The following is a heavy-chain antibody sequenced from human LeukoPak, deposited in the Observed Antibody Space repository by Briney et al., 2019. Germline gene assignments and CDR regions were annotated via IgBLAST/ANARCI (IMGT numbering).Heavy chain of an antibody. CDR1: GYTFTSYY. V-gene: IGHV1-46*01. D-gene: IGHD1-26*01. CDR3: ARVAVGATYFDY. Sequence: ASVKVSCKASGYTFTSYYMHWVRQAPGQGLEWMGIINPSGGSTSYAQKFQGRVTMTRDTSTSTFYMELSSLRSEDTAVYYCARVAVGATYFDYWGQGTLVTVSS. J-gene: IGHJ4*02. CDR2: INPSGGST.